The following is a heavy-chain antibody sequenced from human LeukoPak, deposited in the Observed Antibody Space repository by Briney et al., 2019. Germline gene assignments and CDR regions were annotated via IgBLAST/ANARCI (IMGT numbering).Heavy chain of an antibody. V-gene: IGHV4-31*03. CDR3: ARDLRGQGHHDHWYFDL. Sequence: PSETLSLTCTVSGGSISSADYYWTWIRQHPGKGLEWIGYIYYSGSTYYNPSLKSRVIISVDTSKNQFSLNLSSVTAADTAVYYCARDLRGQGHHDHWYFDLWGRGTLVTVSS. CDR2: IYYSGST. J-gene: IGHJ2*01. CDR1: GGSISSADYY. D-gene: IGHD3-10*01.